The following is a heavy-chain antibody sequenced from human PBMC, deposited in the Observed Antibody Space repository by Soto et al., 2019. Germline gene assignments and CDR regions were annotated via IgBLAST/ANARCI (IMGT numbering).Heavy chain of an antibody. CDR3: ARGLPLAADY. J-gene: IGHJ4*02. Sequence: QVQLVQSGAEEKKPGASVKGSCKASGYTFTSYAMHWVRQAPGQRLEWMGWINAGNGNTKYSQKLPGRVTITRDTSASTAYMELSSLRSEDTAVYYCARGLPLAADYWGQGTLVTVSS. V-gene: IGHV1-3*05. CDR1: GYTFTSYA. CDR2: INAGNGNT.